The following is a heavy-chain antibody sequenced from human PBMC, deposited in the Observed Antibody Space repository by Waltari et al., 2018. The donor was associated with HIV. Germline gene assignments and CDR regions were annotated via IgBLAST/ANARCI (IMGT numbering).Heavy chain of an antibody. D-gene: IGHD2-21*01. V-gene: IGHV1-69*04. CDR1: GGTFNTYI. J-gene: IGHJ3*02. CDR2: IIPILVLT. CDR3: AREQQVMGYAFDI. Sequence: QVQLVHSGAEVNKPGSSVTVSCKASGGTFNTYIINWVRQAPGQGLEWMGRIIPILVLTNYAQNFQDRVTITADKSTSTAYLELSSLRSEDTAVYYCAREQQVMGYAFDIWGQGTMVTVSS.